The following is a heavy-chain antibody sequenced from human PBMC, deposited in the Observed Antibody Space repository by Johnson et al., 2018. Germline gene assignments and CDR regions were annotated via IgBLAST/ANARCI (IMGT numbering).Heavy chain of an antibody. V-gene: IGHV3-23*04. CDR3: AKVRDYYYYGMDV. CDR2: ISGSGGST. J-gene: IGHJ6*02. CDR1: GFTFSSYA. Sequence: VQLVESGGGVVQPGRSLRLSCAASGFTFSSYAMSWVRQAPGKGLEWVSAISGSGGSTYYADSVKGRFTISRDNSKNTLYLQMNSLRAEDTAVYYCAKVRDYYYYGMDVRGQGTTVTVSS.